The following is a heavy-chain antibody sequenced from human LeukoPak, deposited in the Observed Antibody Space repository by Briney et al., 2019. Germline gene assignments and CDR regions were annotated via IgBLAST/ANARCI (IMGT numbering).Heavy chain of an antibody. J-gene: IGHJ4*02. CDR1: GGTFRSYA. V-gene: IGHV1-69*13. Sequence: SVKVSCKASGGTFRSYAISWVRQAPGQGLEWMGGIIPIFGTANYAQKFQGRVTITADESTSTAYMELSSLRSEDTAVYYCARSSKDESSGWYGFDYWGQGTLVTVSS. CDR2: IIPIFGTA. D-gene: IGHD6-19*01. CDR3: ARSSKDESSGWYGFDY.